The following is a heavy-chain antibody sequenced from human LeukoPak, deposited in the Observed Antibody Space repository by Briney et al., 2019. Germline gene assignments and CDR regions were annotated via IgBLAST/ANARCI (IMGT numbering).Heavy chain of an antibody. CDR2: INHSGST. J-gene: IGHJ2*01. CDR3: ARGRYCSGGSCYDWYFDL. CDR1: GGSFSGYY. V-gene: IGHV4-34*01. D-gene: IGHD2-15*01. Sequence: ASETLSLTCAVYGGSFSGYYWNWIRQPPGKGLEWIGEINHSGSTNYNPSLKSRVTISVDTSKNQSSLKLSSVTAADTAVYYCARGRYCSGGSCYDWYFDLWGRGTLVTVSS.